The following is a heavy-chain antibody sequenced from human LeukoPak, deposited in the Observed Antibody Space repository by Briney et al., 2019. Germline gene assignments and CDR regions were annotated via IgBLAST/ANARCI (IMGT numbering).Heavy chain of an antibody. V-gene: IGHV4-4*07. CDR1: YGSVSSYY. J-gene: IGHJ4*02. CDR3: ARDDGGGYPAF. Sequence: SETLSLTCTISYGSVSSYYWTWIRQPAGKGLEWIGRMCTSGSTNYNPSLKSRVTMSVDTSKNQFSLKLSSVTAADTAVYYCARDDGGGYPAFWGQGTLVTVSS. D-gene: IGHD2-15*01. CDR2: MCTSGST.